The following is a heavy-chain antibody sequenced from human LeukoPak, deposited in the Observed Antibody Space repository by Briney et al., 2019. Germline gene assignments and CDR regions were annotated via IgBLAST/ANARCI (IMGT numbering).Heavy chain of an antibody. CDR2: IKPDGNEK. Sequence: WGYLRLYCAAYGLTFSGSWMTWLRQAPGQGREWVASIKPDGNEKWYVDSVKGRFTISRDNYKNSLYLQLNSLRAEDTALYYCARDRGRNCFDYWGQGTLVSVSS. D-gene: IGHD1-14*01. CDR3: ARDRGRNCFDY. J-gene: IGHJ4*02. CDR1: GLTFSGSW. V-gene: IGHV3-7*01.